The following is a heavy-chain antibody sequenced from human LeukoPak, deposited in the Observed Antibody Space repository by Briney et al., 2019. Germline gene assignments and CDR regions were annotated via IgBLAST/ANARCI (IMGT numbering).Heavy chain of an antibody. J-gene: IGHJ4*02. Sequence: ASVKVSCKASGYTFTGYYMHWVRQAPGEGLEWMGWINPNSGGTNYAQKFQGWVTMTRDTSISAAYMELSRLRSDDTAVYYCARASRDGYNDYWGQGTLVTVSS. CDR3: ARASRDGYNDY. D-gene: IGHD5-24*01. CDR2: INPNSGGT. CDR1: GYTFTGYY. V-gene: IGHV1-2*04.